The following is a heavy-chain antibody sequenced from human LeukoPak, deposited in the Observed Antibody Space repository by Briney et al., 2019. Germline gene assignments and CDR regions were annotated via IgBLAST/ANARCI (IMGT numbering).Heavy chain of an antibody. D-gene: IGHD6-25*01. Sequence: GESLKISCKASGYRFNTYWIGWVRRTPEKGLEWIGIVYPANSDTRYSPSFRGQVTISADMSITTAYLQWGSLKASDTAIYHCVRQADGGSYYDYWGQGTLVTVSS. CDR2: VYPANSDT. J-gene: IGHJ4*02. V-gene: IGHV5-51*01. CDR3: VRQADGGSYYDY. CDR1: GYRFNTYW.